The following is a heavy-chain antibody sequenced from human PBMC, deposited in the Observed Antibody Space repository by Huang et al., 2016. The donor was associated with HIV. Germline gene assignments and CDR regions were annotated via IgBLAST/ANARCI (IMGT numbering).Heavy chain of an antibody. CDR3: ARDLWLRDLYYYYYMDV. CDR1: RFTLSNYA. Sequence: PASRFTLSNYAMNWVRQAPGKGLEVVAGISYDGSNKNYEESVKGRFTISRDKSKNTMYLQMNSLRAEDTAVYYCARDLWLRDLYYYYYMDVWGKGTTVTVSS. D-gene: IGHD5-12*01. V-gene: IGHV3-30-3*01. J-gene: IGHJ6*03. CDR2: ISYDGSNK.